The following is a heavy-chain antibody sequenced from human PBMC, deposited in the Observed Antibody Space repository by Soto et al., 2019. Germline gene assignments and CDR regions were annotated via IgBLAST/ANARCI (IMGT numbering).Heavy chain of an antibody. CDR1: GGSFSGYS. CDR2: INHSGST. D-gene: IGHD2-8*02. CDR3: ARDKITGLSDY. V-gene: IGHV4-34*01. J-gene: IGHJ4*02. Sequence: QVQLQQWGAGLLKPSETLSLTYAVYGGSFSGYSWTWILQPPGTGLEWIGEINHSGSTNYNPSLNSRVTISVDTSKNQFSLKLTSVTAAVTAVYYCARDKITGLSDYWGQGTLVTVSS.